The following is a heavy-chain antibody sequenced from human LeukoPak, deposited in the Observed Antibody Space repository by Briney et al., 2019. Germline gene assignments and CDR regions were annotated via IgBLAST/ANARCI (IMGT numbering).Heavy chain of an antibody. CDR3: AAYSSSWLNFDY. CDR2: INHSGST. J-gene: IGHJ4*02. V-gene: IGHV4-34*01. Sequence: SETLSLTCAVYGGSFSGYYWSWIRQPPGKGLEWIGEINHSGSTNYNPSLKSRVTISVDTSKNQFSLKLSSVTAADTAVYYCAAYSSSWLNFDYWGQGTQVTVSS. CDR1: GGSFSGYY. D-gene: IGHD6-13*01.